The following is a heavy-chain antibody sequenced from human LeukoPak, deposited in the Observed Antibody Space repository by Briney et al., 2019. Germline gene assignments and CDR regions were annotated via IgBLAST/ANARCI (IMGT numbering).Heavy chain of an antibody. CDR1: GGSISSGSYY. Sequence: SETLSLTCTVSGGSISSGSYYWSWIRQPPGKGLEWIGEINHSGSTNYNPSLKSRVTISVDTSKNQFSLKLSSVTAADTAVYYCARGRRGLPHYMDVWGKGTTVTVSS. CDR3: ARGRRGLPHYMDV. CDR2: INHSGST. V-gene: IGHV4-39*07. J-gene: IGHJ6*03.